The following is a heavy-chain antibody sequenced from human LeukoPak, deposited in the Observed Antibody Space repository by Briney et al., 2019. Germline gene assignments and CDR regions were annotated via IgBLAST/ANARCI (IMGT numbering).Heavy chain of an antibody. J-gene: IGHJ4*02. CDR2: ISGSGGST. CDR3: AKNGGSYYRPFDY. CDR1: GFTFSSYA. Sequence: AGGSLRLSCAASGFTFSSYAMSWVRQAPGKGLEWGSAISGSGGSTYYADSVKGRFTISRDNSKNTLYLQMNSLRAEDTAVYYCAKNGGSYYRPFDYWGQGTLVTVSS. D-gene: IGHD1-26*01. V-gene: IGHV3-23*01.